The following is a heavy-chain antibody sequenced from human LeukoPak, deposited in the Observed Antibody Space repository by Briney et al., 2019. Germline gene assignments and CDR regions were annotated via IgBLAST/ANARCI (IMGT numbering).Heavy chain of an antibody. CDR2: INPNSGGT. Sequence: ASVKVSCKASGYTFTGYYMHWVRQAPGRGLEWMGWINPNSGGTNYAQKFQGRVTMTRDTSISTAYMELSRLRSDDTAVYYCARSAGELSLIIYWGRGTLVTVSS. V-gene: IGHV1-2*02. D-gene: IGHD3-16*02. CDR1: GYTFTGYY. J-gene: IGHJ4*02. CDR3: ARSAGELSLIIY.